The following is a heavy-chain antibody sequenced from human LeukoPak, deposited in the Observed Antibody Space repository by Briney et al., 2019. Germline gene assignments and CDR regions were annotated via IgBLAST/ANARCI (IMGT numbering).Heavy chain of an antibody. CDR2: ISSGGSYI. V-gene: IGHV3-21*01. CDR3: TRVVTYYYDSSGYYYFDY. D-gene: IGHD3-22*01. CDR1: GFTFSSYS. J-gene: IGHJ4*02. Sequence: GGSLRLSCAASGFTFSSYSMNWVCQAPGKGLEWVSSISSGGSYIYYADSVKGRFTISRDNAKNSLYLQMNSLRAEDTAVYYCTRVVTYYYDSSGYYYFDYWGQGTLVTVSS.